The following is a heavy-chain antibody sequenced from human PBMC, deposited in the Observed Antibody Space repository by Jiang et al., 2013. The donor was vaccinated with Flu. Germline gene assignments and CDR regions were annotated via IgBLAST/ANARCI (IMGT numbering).Heavy chain of an antibody. D-gene: IGHD2-15*01. CDR2: IDSSSTYM. CDR3: ARAVTGGRDPGWFYP. CDR1: GFTFSRYT. Sequence: VKSGGSLRLSCAASGFTFSRYTMNWVRQAPGKGLKWVSSIDSSSTYMYYADSVKGRFTISRDNAKNSLYLQMNNLRGEDTAVYYCARAVTGGRDPGWFYPWGQGTLVTVSS. J-gene: IGHJ5*02. V-gene: IGHV3-21*01.